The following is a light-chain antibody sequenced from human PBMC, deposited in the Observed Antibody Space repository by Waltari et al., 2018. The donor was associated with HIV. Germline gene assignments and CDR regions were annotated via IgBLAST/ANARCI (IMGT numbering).Light chain of an antibody. CDR1: QTVSYTSNTKTY. J-gene: IGKJ4*01. V-gene: IGKV4-1*01. CDR2: GAS. Sequence: VLTQSPEFLTVSQGERATINCTPSQTVSYTSNTKTYLAWYHQQLGQPPRLLVSGASSRHPGVPDRFSGSGSGTNFTLTIDNLQPEDVGVYYCQQYYTTPLFGGGTKVEI. CDR3: QQYYTTPL.